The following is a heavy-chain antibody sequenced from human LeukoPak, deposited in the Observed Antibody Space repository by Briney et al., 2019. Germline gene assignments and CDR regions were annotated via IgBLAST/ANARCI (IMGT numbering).Heavy chain of an antibody. V-gene: IGHV4-59*01. CDR1: GGSISSYY. Sequence: PSETLSLTCTVSGGSISSYYWSWIRQPPGKGLEWIGYIYYSGSTNYNPSLKSRVTISVDTSKNQFSLKLSSVTAADTAVYYCARDPFGPEGYYFDYWGQGTLVTVSS. J-gene: IGHJ4*02. CDR3: ARDPFGPEGYYFDY. CDR2: IYYSGST. D-gene: IGHD1-14*01.